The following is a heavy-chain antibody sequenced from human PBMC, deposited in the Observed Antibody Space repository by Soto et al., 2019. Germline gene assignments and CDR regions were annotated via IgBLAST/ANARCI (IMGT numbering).Heavy chain of an antibody. J-gene: IGHJ4*02. CDR1: GFTFSSYA. CDR3: AKIQKQQWELLMGLDY. Sequence: PGGSLRLSCAASGFTFSSYAMSWVRQAPGKGLEWVSAISGSGGSTYYADSVKGRFTISRNNSKNTLYLQMNSLRAEDTAVYYCAKIQKQQWELLMGLDYWGQGTLVTVSS. D-gene: IGHD1-26*01. V-gene: IGHV3-23*01. CDR2: ISGSGGST.